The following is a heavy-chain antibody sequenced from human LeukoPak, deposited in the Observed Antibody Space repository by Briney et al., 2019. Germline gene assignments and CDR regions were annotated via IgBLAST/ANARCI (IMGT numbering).Heavy chain of an antibody. CDR2: IRYDGSNK. J-gene: IGHJ5*02. CDR1: GFTFSNAW. D-gene: IGHD3-3*01. Sequence: GGSLRLSCAASGFTFSNAWMSWVRQAPGKGLEWVAFIRYDGSNKYYADSVKGRFTISRDNSKNTLYLQMNSLRAEDTAVYYCAKDRTIFGVVNWFDPWGQGTLVTVSS. V-gene: IGHV3-30*02. CDR3: AKDRTIFGVVNWFDP.